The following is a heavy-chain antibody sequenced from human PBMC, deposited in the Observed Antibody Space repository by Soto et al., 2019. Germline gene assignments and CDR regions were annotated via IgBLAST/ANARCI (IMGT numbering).Heavy chain of an antibody. CDR1: GFTFGDYA. D-gene: IGHD3-3*01. V-gene: IGHV3-49*04. J-gene: IGHJ5*02. CDR2: IRSKAYGGTT. Sequence: GGSLRLSCTASGFTFGDYAMSWVRQAPGKGLEWVGFIRSKAYGGTTEYAASVKGRFTISRDDSKSIAYLQMNSLKTEDTAVYYCTRVVTQTRKITIFVVVIPTENWFGPRGQGTLVPVSS. CDR3: TRVVTQTRKITIFVVVIPTENWFGP.